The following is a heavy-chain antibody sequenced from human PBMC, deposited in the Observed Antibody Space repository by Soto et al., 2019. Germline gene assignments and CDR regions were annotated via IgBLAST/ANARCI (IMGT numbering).Heavy chain of an antibody. J-gene: IGHJ4*02. D-gene: IGHD6-19*01. CDR2: VSHDGRNT. CDR1: GFTFSDYA. Sequence: VQRVESGGGVVQPGRSLRLSCAASGFTFSDYAMQLVLQAPGKGLEWVAVVSHDGRNTHYADSVKGRFTISRDSSKNTVSLEMTSLRAEDTAVYYCAKGGRQWLVTSDFNYWGQGALVTVSS. V-gene: IGHV3-30*18. CDR3: AKGGRQWLVTSDFNY.